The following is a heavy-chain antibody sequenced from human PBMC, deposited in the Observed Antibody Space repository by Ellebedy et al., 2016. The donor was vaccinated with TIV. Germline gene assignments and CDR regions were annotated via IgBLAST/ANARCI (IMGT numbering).Heavy chain of an antibody. D-gene: IGHD1-7*01. J-gene: IGHJ4*02. CDR3: ARGDRAGTTRLVDY. V-gene: IGHV3-74*01. CDR2: LNSDGSST. Sequence: GESLKISCAASGFTFSSYWMHWVRQAPGKGLVWVSRLNSDGSSTSYADSGKGRFTISRDNAKNTLYLQMNSLRAEDTALYYCARGDRAGTTRLVDYWGQGTLVTVSS. CDR1: GFTFSSYW.